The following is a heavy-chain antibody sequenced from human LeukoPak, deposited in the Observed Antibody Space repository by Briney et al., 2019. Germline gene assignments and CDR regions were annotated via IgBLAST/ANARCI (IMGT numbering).Heavy chain of an antibody. CDR3: ALGTINKDYYFGMDV. CDR2: ISNSGSSV. D-gene: IGHD2-8*01. J-gene: IGHJ6*02. CDR1: GFTFSDYY. V-gene: IGHV3-11*01. Sequence: GGSLRLSCAASGFTFSDYYMTWIRQAPGKGLEWLSYISNSGSSVFYADSVMGRFTVSRDNAKRSLYLQIKSLRDDDTAVYHCALGTINKDYYFGMDVWGQGTTVTVSS.